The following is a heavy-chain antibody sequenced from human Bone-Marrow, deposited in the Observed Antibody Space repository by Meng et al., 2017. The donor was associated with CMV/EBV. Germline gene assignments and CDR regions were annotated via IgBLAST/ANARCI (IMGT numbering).Heavy chain of an antibody. J-gene: IGHJ5*02. D-gene: IGHD2-21*01. CDR2: IYYSGST. CDR3: AAGDDWNSCFDP. Sequence: TVAGGFISSRRCCGGWLRQPGGKGLGWIGSIYYSGSTYYNPSIESRLTISVDTSMNQFSLTLSSVTAADTAVYYCAAGDDWNSCFDPWGQGTLVTVSS. V-gene: IGHV4-39*01. CDR1: GGFISSRRCC.